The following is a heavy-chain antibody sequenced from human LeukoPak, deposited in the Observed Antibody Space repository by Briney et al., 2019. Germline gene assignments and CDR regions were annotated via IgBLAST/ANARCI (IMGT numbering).Heavy chain of an antibody. V-gene: IGHV1-46*01. CDR3: ARGPTDMDFDY. J-gene: IGHJ4*02. CDR2: IKTSDGTT. CDR1: GYTFTKSDY. Sequence: ASVKVSCKSSGYTFTKSDYIHWVRQAPGQGLEWMGIIKTSDGTTFYAQKFQGRVTLTRDTSTNTVFMELSSLRSDDTAVFYCARGPTDMDFDYWGQGSLVTVSS.